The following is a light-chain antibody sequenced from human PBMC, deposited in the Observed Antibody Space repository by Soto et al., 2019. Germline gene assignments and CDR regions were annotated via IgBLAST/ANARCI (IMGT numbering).Light chain of an antibody. CDR1: QSVSRS. J-gene: IGKJ4*01. CDR2: GAF. CDR3: HQYDPLPLT. V-gene: IGKV3-20*01. Sequence: EIVLTQSPGTLSLSPGDRATLSCRASQSVSRSLAWYQQNPGQAPRLLIYGAFSRATGIPDRFSGSGSGTAFTLTISRLEPEDFAVYYCHQYDPLPLTFGGGTKLEIK.